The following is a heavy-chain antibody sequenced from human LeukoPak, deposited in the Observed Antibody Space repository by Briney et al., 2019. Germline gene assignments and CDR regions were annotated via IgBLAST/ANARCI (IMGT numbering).Heavy chain of an antibody. CDR2: INHSGST. CDR1: GGSFSGYY. Sequence: SETLSLTCAVYGGSFSGYYWSWIRQPPGKGLEWIGEINHSGSTNYNPSLKSRVTISVDTSKNQFSLKLSSVTAADTAVYYCARSSPPYYDFWSGYSYYFDYWGQGTLVTVST. V-gene: IGHV4-34*01. J-gene: IGHJ4*02. D-gene: IGHD3-3*01. CDR3: ARSSPPYYDFWSGYSYYFDY.